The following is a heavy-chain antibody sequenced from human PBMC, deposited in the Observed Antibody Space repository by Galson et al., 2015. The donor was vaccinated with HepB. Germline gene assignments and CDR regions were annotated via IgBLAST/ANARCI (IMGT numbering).Heavy chain of an antibody. CDR2: IIPILGIA. D-gene: IGHD1-14*01. CDR3: AGLGIITSPSFDY. V-gene: IGHV1-69*02. Sequence: SVKVSCKASGGTFSSYTISWVRQAPGQGLEWMGRIIPILGIANYAQKFQGRVTITADKSTSTAYMELSSLRSEDTAVYYCAGLGIITSPSFDYWGQGTLVTVSS. J-gene: IGHJ4*02. CDR1: GGTFSSYT.